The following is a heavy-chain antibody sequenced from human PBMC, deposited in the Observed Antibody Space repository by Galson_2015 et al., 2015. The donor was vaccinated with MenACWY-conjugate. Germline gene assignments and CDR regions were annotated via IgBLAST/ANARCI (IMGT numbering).Heavy chain of an antibody. CDR2: IKHDGSGK. D-gene: IGHD6-19*01. J-gene: IGHJ3*01. CDR1: GFTFSNSW. CDR3: ARAKEQWLSKTFDV. Sequence: SLRLSCATSGFTFSNSWMGWVRQAPGKGLEWVANIKHDGSGKFYVDSVKGRFIISRDNAKNSLYLQMDSLRAEDTAVCFCARAKEQWLSKTFDVWGQGTLVTVSS. V-gene: IGHV3-7*01.